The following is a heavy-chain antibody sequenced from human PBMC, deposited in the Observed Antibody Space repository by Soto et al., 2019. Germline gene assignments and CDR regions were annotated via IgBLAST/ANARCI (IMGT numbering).Heavy chain of an antibody. V-gene: IGHV1-69*13. CDR1: GGTFSSYA. J-gene: IGHJ6*02. CDR3: ARDVDTAMPSYYYYGMDV. CDR2: IIPTFGTA. Sequence: SVKVSCKASGGTFSSYAISWVRQAPGQGLEWMGGIIPTFGTANYAQKFQGRVTITADESTSTAYMELSSLRSEDTAVYYCARDVDTAMPSYYYYGMDVWGQGTTVTVSS. D-gene: IGHD5-18*01.